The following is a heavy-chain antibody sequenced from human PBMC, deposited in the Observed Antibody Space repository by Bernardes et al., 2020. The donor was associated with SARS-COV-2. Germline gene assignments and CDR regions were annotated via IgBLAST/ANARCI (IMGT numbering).Heavy chain of an antibody. CDR3: AKGAHDTTVSYFRW. D-gene: IGHD3-22*01. Sequence: SETLSLTCTVSGGSISSGSYYWSWIRQSPGKGLECIGYINYGGSTNYNPSLKGRVTMSIDTSKNHFSLSLNSVTAADTAVYYCAKGAHDTTVSYFRWWGQGTLVTVSP. J-gene: IGHJ4*02. CDR2: INYGGST. V-gene: IGHV4-61*01. CDR1: GGSISSGSYY.